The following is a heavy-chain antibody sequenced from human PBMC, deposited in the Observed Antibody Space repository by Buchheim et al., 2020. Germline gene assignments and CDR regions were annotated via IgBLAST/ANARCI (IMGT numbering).Heavy chain of an antibody. V-gene: IGHV3-48*01. CDR3: ARVTAVAGTDY. CDR1: GFTFTTYS. Sequence: EVQLVESGGGLVQRGGSLRLSCAASGFTFTTYSMNWVRQAPGKGPEWISYIDGSSTTIYYADSVKGRFPSSRDNAKNSLYLQMSSLRVEDTAVYYCARVTAVAGTDYWGQGTL. D-gene: IGHD6-19*01. CDR2: IDGSSTTI. J-gene: IGHJ4*02.